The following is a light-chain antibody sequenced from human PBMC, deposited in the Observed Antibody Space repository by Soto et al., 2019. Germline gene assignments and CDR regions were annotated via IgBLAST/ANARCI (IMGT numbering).Light chain of an antibody. Sequence: EIVLTQSPCTLSLSPGERATLSCRASQSITNNYLGCYQQKPGQAPMLLIYLASNRTGGIPDRFSGSGSGADFTLTINRLQPEDFAVYHCQQYESSPWTFGQGTKVDIK. CDR2: LAS. J-gene: IGKJ1*01. V-gene: IGKV3-20*01. CDR1: QSITNNY. CDR3: QQYESSPWT.